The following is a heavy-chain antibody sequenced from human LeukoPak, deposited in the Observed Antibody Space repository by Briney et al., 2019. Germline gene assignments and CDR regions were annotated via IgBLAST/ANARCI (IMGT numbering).Heavy chain of an antibody. Sequence: PSETLSLTCTVSGGSISGSSYYWGWIRQPPGKGLEWIGSIYYSGSTYYNPSLKSRVTISVDTSKNQFSLKLNSVTATDTAVCYCARVSSGATTVDYWGQGTLVTVSS. CDR2: IYYSGST. D-gene: IGHD1-26*01. CDR1: GGSISGSSYY. V-gene: IGHV4-39*02. CDR3: ARVSSGATTVDY. J-gene: IGHJ4*02.